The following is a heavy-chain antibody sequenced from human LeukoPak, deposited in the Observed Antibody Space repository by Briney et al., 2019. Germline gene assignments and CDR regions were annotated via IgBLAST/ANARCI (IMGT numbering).Heavy chain of an antibody. V-gene: IGHV3-30*04. CDR2: IPYDGNNK. J-gene: IGHJ6*03. CDR1: GFTFSTYA. Sequence: PGGSLRLSCAASGFTFSTYAMHWVRQAPGKGLEWVAVIPYDGNNKYYADSVKGRFTISRENSKNRLYLQMNSLRAEDTAVYYCARRHDILTGYHIGGIWYYYMDVWGKGTTVTVSS. D-gene: IGHD3-9*01. CDR3: ARRHDILTGYHIGGIWYYYMDV.